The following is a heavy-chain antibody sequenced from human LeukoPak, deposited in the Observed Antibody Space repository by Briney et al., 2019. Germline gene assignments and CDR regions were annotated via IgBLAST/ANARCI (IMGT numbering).Heavy chain of an antibody. CDR1: GGSISSYY. J-gene: IGHJ4*02. D-gene: IGHD3-10*01. CDR2: ISPTGGT. CDR3: ARRSVTRWYYSD. V-gene: IGHV4-4*09. Sequence: SETLSLTCSVAGGSISSYYWSWIRQPPGKGLEWIGYISPTGGTNYNPSLTGRVTVSVDTSKNLFSLILDPVTAADTAVYFCARRSVTRWYYSDWGQGTLVTVSS.